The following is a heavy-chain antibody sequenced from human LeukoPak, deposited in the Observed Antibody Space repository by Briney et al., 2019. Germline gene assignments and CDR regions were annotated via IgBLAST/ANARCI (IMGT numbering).Heavy chain of an antibody. CDR1: GGSISSYY. CDR2: IYYSGST. D-gene: IGHD6-19*01. Sequence: SETLSLTCTVSGGSISSYYWSWIRQPPGKGLEWIGYIYYSGSTNYNPSLKSRVTISVDTSKNQFSLKLSSVTAADTAVYYCARAVAGHFDYWGQGTLVTVSS. CDR3: ARAVAGHFDY. J-gene: IGHJ4*02. V-gene: IGHV4-59*08.